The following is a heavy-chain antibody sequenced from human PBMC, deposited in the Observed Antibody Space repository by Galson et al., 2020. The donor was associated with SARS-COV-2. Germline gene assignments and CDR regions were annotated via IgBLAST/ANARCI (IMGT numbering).Heavy chain of an antibody. CDR2: INYYGTT. CDR1: GASLSGQF. V-gene: IGHV4-34*01. J-gene: IGHJ5*02. CDR3: ARGEVGSRNRRNWFDT. Sequence: SETLSLTCGVSGASLSGQFWSWIRQSAGKGLEWIGEINYYGTTNYNPSLESRVSMSVDTSKKQFSLKLTSLTAADTAVYYCARGEVGSRNRRNWFDTWDQGALVTVSS. D-gene: IGHD1-26*01.